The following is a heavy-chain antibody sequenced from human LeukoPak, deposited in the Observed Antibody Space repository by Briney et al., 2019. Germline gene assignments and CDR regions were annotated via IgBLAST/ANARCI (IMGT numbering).Heavy chain of an antibody. CDR3: ARLGGYCTNGVCYRRYYFDY. J-gene: IGHJ4*02. CDR1: GYRFTSYW. V-gene: IGHV5-51*01. D-gene: IGHD2-8*01. CDR2: IYPGDSDT. Sequence: GESLQISCKGSGYRFTSYWIGWARQMPGKGLEWMGIIYPGDSDTRYSPSFQGQVTISADKSISTAYLQWSSLKASDTAMYYCARLGGYCTNGVCYRRYYFDYWGQGTLVTVSS.